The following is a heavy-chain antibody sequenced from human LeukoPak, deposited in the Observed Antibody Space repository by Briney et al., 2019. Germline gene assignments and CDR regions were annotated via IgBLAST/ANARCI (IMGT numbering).Heavy chain of an antibody. V-gene: IGHV3-21*01. CDR3: ARAQGYGTTDYYYYYGMDV. CDR1: GFTFCSYS. Sequence: PGGSLRLSCAASGFTFCSYSMNWVRQAPGKGLEWVSSISSSSSYIYYADSVKGRFTISRDNAKNSLYLQMNSLRAEDTAVYYCARAQGYGTTDYYYYYGMDVWGQGTTVTVSS. J-gene: IGHJ6*02. CDR2: ISSSSSYI. D-gene: IGHD5-18*01.